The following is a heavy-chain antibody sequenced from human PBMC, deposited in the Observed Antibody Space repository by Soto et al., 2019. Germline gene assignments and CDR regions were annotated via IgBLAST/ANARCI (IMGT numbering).Heavy chain of an antibody. Sequence: PSETLSLTCTVSGDSISSSDYYWGWIRQPPGKGLEWIGTIHYSGSTYYNPSLKSRVTISVDTSRNQFSLKLTSVTAADTAVYFCARHWRVVPNYWGQGTLVTVSS. V-gene: IGHV4-39*01. D-gene: IGHD2-2*01. J-gene: IGHJ4*02. CDR3: ARHWRVVPNY. CDR1: GDSISSSDYY. CDR2: IHYSGST.